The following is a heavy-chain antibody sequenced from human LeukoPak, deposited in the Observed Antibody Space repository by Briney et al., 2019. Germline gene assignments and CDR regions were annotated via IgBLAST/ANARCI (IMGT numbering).Heavy chain of an antibody. CDR2: INPNSGGT. J-gene: IGHJ4*02. V-gene: IGHV1-2*02. CDR1: GYTFTGYY. Sequence: ASVKVSCKASGYTFTGYYMHWVRQAPGQGLEWMGWINPNSGGTNYAQKFQGRVTMTRDTSISTAYMELSRLRSDDTAVYYCARDYMNYYDSSGSRDWGQGTLVTVSS. D-gene: IGHD3-22*01. CDR3: ARDYMNYYDSSGSRD.